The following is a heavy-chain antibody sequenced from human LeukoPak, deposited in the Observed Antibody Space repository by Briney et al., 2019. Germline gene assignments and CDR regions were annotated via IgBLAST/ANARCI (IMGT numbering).Heavy chain of an antibody. J-gene: IGHJ4*02. D-gene: IGHD6-19*01. Sequence: GGSLRLSCAASGFTFSSYSTNWVRQAPGKGLEWVANVKQDGSDKYYVDSVKGRFTISRDNGKNSLYLQMNSLKAEDTAVYYCARVSEWLVDEYYFDYWGQGTLVTVSS. CDR2: VKQDGSDK. V-gene: IGHV3-7*05. CDR1: GFTFSSYS. CDR3: ARVSEWLVDEYYFDY.